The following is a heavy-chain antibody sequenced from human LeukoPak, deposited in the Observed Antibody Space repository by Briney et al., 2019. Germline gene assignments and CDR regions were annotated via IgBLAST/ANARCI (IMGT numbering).Heavy chain of an antibody. V-gene: IGHV3-53*01. J-gene: IGHJ4*02. CDR3: ARGYCSGGSCYSGY. Sequence: PGGSLRLSCAASGFTVSSNYMSWVRQAPGKGLEWVSVIYSGGSTYYADSVKGRFTISRDNSKNTLYLQMNSLRAEDTAVYYCARGYCSGGSCYSGYWGQGTLVTVSS. D-gene: IGHD2-15*01. CDR1: GFTVSSNY. CDR2: IYSGGST.